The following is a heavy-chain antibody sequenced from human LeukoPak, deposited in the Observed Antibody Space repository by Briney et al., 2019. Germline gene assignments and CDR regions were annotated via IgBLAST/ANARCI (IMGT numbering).Heavy chain of an antibody. CDR1: GGTFSSYA. D-gene: IGHD3-22*01. J-gene: IGHJ3*02. CDR3: ARESYYDSSGYYENDAFDI. Sequence: SVKVSRKASGGTFSSYAISWVRQAPGQGLEWMGRIIPIFGTANYAQKFQGRVTITTDESTSTAYMELSSLRSEDTAVYYCARESYYDSSGYYENDAFDIWGQGTMVTVSS. CDR2: IIPIFGTA. V-gene: IGHV1-69*05.